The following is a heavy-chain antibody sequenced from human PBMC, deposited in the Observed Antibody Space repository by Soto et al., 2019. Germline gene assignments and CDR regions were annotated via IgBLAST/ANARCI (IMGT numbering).Heavy chain of an antibody. CDR3: AALGVNLDH. CDR1: GLSFSDSG. J-gene: IGHJ4*02. V-gene: IGHV3-73*01. D-gene: IGHD2-8*01. Sequence: GGSLRLSCAASGLSFSDSGIHWVRQASGKGLEWVGRIRTKSNHYATAYAASVKGRFTISRDDSRNTAYLQMNSLETEDTAVYYCAALGVNLDHWGQGTLVTVSS. CDR2: IRTKSNHYAT.